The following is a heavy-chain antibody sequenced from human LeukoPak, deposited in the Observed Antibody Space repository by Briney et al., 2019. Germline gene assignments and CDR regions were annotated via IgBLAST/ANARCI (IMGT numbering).Heavy chain of an antibody. CDR2: INPSGGST. CDR1: GYTFTGYY. J-gene: IGHJ4*02. Sequence: ASVKVSCKASGYTFTGYYMHWVRQAPGQGLEWMGVINPSGGSTSYEQKFQGSVTIIRDTSTSTVYMELSSLISDDPAVNYCARDVWLRQGELDYWGQGTLVTVSS. V-gene: IGHV1-46*01. CDR3: ARDVWLRQGELDY. D-gene: IGHD5-12*01.